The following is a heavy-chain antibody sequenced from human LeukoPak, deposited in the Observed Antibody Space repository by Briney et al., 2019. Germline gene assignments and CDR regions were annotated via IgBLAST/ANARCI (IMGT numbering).Heavy chain of an antibody. CDR1: GFTFSSYW. D-gene: IGHD3-3*01. J-gene: IGHJ4*02. CDR2: INWKTGAT. Sequence: GGSLRLSCAASGFTFSSYWMSWVRQAPGKGLEWLSGINWKTGATGYSDSVKGRFTISKDNTKNSLYLQMNSLRAEDTAVYYCASDFWSGYYTPMGVNYWGQGTLVTVSS. V-gene: IGHV3-20*04. CDR3: ASDFWSGYYTPMGVNY.